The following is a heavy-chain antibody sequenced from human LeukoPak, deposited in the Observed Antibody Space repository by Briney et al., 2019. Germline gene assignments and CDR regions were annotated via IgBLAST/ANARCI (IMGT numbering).Heavy chain of an antibody. V-gene: IGHV3-33*08. D-gene: IGHD6-13*01. CDR1: GFTFSSYG. J-gene: IGHJ2*01. Sequence: PGGSLRLSCAASGFTFSSYGMHWVRQAPGKGLEWVAVIWYDGSNKYYADSVKGRFTVSRDNSKNTLYLQMNSLRAEDTAVYYCARDGVRAAAYWYFDLWGRGTLVTVSS. CDR2: IWYDGSNK. CDR3: ARDGVRAAAYWYFDL.